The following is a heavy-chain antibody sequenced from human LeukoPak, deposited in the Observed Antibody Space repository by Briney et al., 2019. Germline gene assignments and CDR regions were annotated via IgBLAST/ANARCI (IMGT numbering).Heavy chain of an antibody. CDR2: ISYDGSNK. D-gene: IGHD2-8*01. V-gene: IGHV3-30-3*01. CDR1: GFTFSSYA. Sequence: QAGGSLRLSCAASGFTFSSYAMHWVRQAPGKGLEWVAVISYDGSNKYYADSVKGRFTISRDNSKNTLYLQMNSLRAEDTAVYYCARDLGIVLMVYANFDYWGQGTLVTVSS. CDR3: ARDLGIVLMVYANFDY. J-gene: IGHJ4*02.